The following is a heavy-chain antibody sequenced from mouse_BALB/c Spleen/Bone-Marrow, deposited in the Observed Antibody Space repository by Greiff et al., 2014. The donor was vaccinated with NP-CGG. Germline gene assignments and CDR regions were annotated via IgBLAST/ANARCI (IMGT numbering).Heavy chain of an antibody. CDR1: GYTFTSYY. CDR3: SRGRRDALDY. J-gene: IGHJ4*01. V-gene: IGHV1S81*02. CDR2: INPSNGGT. Sequence: VQLQQSGAELVKPGASVKLSCKASGYTFTSYYMYWVKQGPGQGLEWFGEINPSNGGTNFNEKFKNKATLTVDKSSSTAYMQLSCLTSEDSAVYYCSRGRRDALDYWGQGTSVTVSS.